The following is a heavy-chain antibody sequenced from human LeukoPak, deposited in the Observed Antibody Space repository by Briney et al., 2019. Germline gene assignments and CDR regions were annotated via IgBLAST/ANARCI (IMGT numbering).Heavy chain of an antibody. CDR3: ARPYYDSVWGCYRFGY. CDR1: GYTFTGYY. Sequence: ASVKVSCKASGYTFTGYYMHWVRQAPGQGLEWMGWINPNSGGTNYAQKFQGRVTMTRDTSISTAYMELSRLRSDDTAVYYCARPYYDSVWGCYRFGYWGQGTLVTVSS. J-gene: IGHJ4*02. D-gene: IGHD3-16*02. CDR2: INPNSGGT. V-gene: IGHV1-2*02.